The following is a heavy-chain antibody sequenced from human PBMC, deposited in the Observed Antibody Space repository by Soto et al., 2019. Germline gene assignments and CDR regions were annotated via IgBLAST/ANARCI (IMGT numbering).Heavy chain of an antibody. CDR2: IYHSGST. Sequence: QLQLQESGSGLVKPSQTLSLTCAVSGGSISSGGYSWSWIRQPPGKGLEWIGYIYHSGSTYYNPSLKSRVTISVDRSKNQFSLKLSSVDAADTAVYYCALCSGGSFHNLRAGMDVWGQGTTVTVSS. D-gene: IGHD2-15*01. CDR3: ALCSGGSFHNLRAGMDV. J-gene: IGHJ6*02. CDR1: GGSISSGGYS. V-gene: IGHV4-30-2*01.